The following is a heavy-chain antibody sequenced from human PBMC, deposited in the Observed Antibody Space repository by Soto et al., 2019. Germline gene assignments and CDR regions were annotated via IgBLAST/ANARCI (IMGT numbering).Heavy chain of an antibody. V-gene: IGHV1-69*01. J-gene: IGHJ6*02. CDR2: IIPISGTA. CDR1: GGTFSSYA. Sequence: QVQLVQSGAEVKKPGSSVKVSCKASGGTFSSYAISWVRQAPGQGLEWMGGIIPISGTANYAQKFQGRVTITVDESTSTVYMELSSLRSADTAVYYCASSQGSSTSLEIYYYYYYGMGVWGQGTTVSVSS. CDR3: ASSQGSSTSLEIYYYYYYGMGV. D-gene: IGHD2-2*01.